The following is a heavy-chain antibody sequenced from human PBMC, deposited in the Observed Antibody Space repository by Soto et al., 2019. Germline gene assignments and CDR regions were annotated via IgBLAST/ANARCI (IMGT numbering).Heavy chain of an antibody. CDR1: RFSFSTYE. CDR2: ISTSGSTV. Sequence: PGCSLRLCCAASRFSFSTYEMNWLRQAPGKGLEWVSYISTSGSTVYYADSVKGRFTISRDNTRNSLYLQMNSLRDEDTALYYCVRYCSTTLCNGVATRTFDYWGQGTLVTVSS. J-gene: IGHJ4*02. V-gene: IGHV3-48*03. D-gene: IGHD2-2*01. CDR3: VRYCSTTLCNGVATRTFDY.